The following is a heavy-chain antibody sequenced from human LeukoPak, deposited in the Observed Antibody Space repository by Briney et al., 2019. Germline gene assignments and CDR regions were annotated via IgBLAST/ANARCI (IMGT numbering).Heavy chain of an antibody. V-gene: IGHV4-39*07. CDR2: IYYSGST. D-gene: IGHD3-9*01. J-gene: IGHJ4*02. CDR1: GGSISSSSYY. CDR3: ARTNVLTGTDY. Sequence: KPSETLSLTCTVSGGSISSSSYYWGWIRQPPGKGLEWIGSIYYSGSTYYNPSLKSRVTISVDTSKNQFSLKLSSVTAADTAVYYCARTNVLTGTDYWGQGTLVTVSS.